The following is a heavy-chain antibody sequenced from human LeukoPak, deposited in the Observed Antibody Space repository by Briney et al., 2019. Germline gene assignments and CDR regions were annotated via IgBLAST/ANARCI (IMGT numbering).Heavy chain of an antibody. CDR3: ARWHLRDSSGYYSDY. D-gene: IGHD3-22*01. Sequence: SGTLSLTCAISGDFISSNNWWWWVRQPPGKGVEWIGEINHSGSTNYNPSLKSRVTISVDTSKNQFSLKLSSVTAADTAVYYCARWHLRDSSGYYSDYWGQGTLVTVSS. V-gene: IGHV4-4*02. CDR2: INHSGST. J-gene: IGHJ4*02. CDR1: GDFISSNNW.